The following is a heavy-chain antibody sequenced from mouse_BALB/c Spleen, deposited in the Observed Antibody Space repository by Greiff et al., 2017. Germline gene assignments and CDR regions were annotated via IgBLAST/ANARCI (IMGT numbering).Heavy chain of an antibody. D-gene: IGHD1-2*01. CDR2: INPSTGYT. J-gene: IGHJ4*01. CDR3: ARIITTAFYAMDY. Sequence: VQLQQSGAELVKPGASVKMSCTASGYTFTSYWMHWVKQRPGQGLEWIGYINPSTGYTDYNQKFKDKATLTADKSSITTYMQLSSLTSEDSAVYYCARIITTAFYAMDYWGQGTSVTVSS. CDR1: GYTFTSYW. V-gene: IGHV1-7*01.